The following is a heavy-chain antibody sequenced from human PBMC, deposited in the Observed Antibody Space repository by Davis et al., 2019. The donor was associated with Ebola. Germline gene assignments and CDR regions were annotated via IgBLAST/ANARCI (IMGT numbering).Heavy chain of an antibody. CDR3: VRDRRTKSFDS. CDR1: DVSINNSTYS. CDR2: IFYNGGT. J-gene: IGHJ4*01. V-gene: IGHV4-61*01. Sequence: PGGSLRLSCTVSDVSINNSTYSWTWVRQPPGGGLQWIGNIFYNGGTNFNPSLKSRVTISLDASKNLFSLTLRSVTPADSAIYYCVRDRRTKSFDSWGHGTLITVSS.